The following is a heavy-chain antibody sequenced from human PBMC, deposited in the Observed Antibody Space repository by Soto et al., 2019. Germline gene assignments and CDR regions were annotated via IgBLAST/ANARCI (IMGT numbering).Heavy chain of an antibody. CDR1: GYTFTSYG. J-gene: IGHJ5*02. D-gene: IGHD6-13*01. CDR2: INAANGDT. Sequence: GASVKVSCKASGYTFTSYGIHWVRQAPGQRLEWMGWINAANGDTKYSPKFQGRVTITRDTSASTACMELSSLRSEDTAVYYCVRRHVSATGIDWFDLWGQGTLVTLSS. CDR3: VRRHVSATGIDWFDL. V-gene: IGHV1-3*01.